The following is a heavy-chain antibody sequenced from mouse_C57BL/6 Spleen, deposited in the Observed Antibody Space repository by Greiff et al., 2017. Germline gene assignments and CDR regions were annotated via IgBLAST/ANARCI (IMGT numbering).Heavy chain of an antibody. CDR3: ATETAQATWFAY. Sequence: QVQLQQPGAELVKPGASVKVSCKASGYTFTSYWMHWVKQRPGQGLEWIGRIHPSDSDTNYTQKFKGKATLTVDKASNTAYMQLSSLTSEDSAVYYCATETAQATWFAYWGQGTLVTVSA. V-gene: IGHV1-74*01. D-gene: IGHD3-2*02. CDR1: GYTFTSYW. CDR2: IHPSDSDT. J-gene: IGHJ3*01.